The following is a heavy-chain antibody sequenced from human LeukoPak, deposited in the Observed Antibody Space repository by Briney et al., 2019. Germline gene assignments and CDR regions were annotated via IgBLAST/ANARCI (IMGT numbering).Heavy chain of an antibody. CDR2: ISYDGSNK. CDR3: AKVLGLVPGSFDY. Sequence: GGSLRLSCAASGFTFSSYGMHWVRQAPGKGLEWVAVISYDGSNKYYADSVKGRFTISRDNSKNTLYLQMNSLRAEDTAVYYCAKVLGLVPGSFDYWGQGTLVTVSS. J-gene: IGHJ4*02. D-gene: IGHD6-19*01. V-gene: IGHV3-30*18. CDR1: GFTFSSYG.